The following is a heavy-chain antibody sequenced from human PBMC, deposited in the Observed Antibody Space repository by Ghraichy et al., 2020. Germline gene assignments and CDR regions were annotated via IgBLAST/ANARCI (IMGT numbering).Heavy chain of an antibody. D-gene: IGHD2-2*01. CDR3: ARAYQLLYYYYYYGMDV. V-gene: IGHV1-69*06. Sequence: SVKVSCKASGGTFSSYAISWVRQAPGQGLEWMGGIIPIFGTANYAQKFQGRVTITADKSTSTAYMELSSLRSEDTAVYYCARAYQLLYYYYYYGMDVWGQGTTVTVSS. J-gene: IGHJ6*02. CDR1: GGTFSSYA. CDR2: IIPIFGTA.